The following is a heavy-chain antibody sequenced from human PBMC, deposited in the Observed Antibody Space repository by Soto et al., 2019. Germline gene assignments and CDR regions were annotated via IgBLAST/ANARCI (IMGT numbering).Heavy chain of an antibody. CDR3: ARSVVSSTRFNP. V-gene: IGHV3-11*05. J-gene: IGHJ5*02. Sequence: QVQLVESGGGLVKPGGSLRLSCAASGFTFSDYYMSWVRLAPGKGLEWVSYISGRTNYTNYADSVKGRFTISRDNAKNSLYLQMTSLQADDTGIYYCARSVVSSTRFNPWGQGTLVTVSS. D-gene: IGHD6-13*01. CDR2: ISGRTNYT. CDR1: GFTFSDYY.